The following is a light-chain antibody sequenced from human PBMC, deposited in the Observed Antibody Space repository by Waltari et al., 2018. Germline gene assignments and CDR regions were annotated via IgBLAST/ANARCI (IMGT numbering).Light chain of an antibody. CDR2: GTN. V-gene: IGLV7-43*01. CDR1: TGAVPGGFF. Sequence: QTVVTQEPSLTVSPGGTVTLTCASSTGAVPGGFFPNWFQQKPGQAPRSLIYGTNNKHSWTPARFSGSLLGGKAALTLSGVQPEDEAEYYCLLYYAGAHVFGGGTQLTVL. J-gene: IGLJ7*01. CDR3: LLYYAGAHV.